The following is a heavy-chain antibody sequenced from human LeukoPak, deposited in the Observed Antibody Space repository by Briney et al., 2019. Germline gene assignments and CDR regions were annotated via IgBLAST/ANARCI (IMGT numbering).Heavy chain of an antibody. CDR1: GYIFTSSG. J-gene: IGHJ6*02. Sequence: ASVKVSCKASGYIFTSSGISWVRQAPGQGLEWMGWISAYNVNTNYAQNLQGRVTMTTDTSTSTAYMELRSLRSDDTAVYYCARAFGEAVAGTYCYYGMDVWGQGTTVTASS. V-gene: IGHV1-18*01. CDR3: ARAFGEAVAGTYCYYGMDV. D-gene: IGHD6-19*01. CDR2: ISAYNVNT.